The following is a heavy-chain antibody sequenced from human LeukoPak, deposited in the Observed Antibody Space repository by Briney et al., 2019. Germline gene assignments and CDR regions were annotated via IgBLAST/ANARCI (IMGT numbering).Heavy chain of an antibody. D-gene: IGHD2-15*01. CDR3: ARGLAVVVAATRGMGYFDY. J-gene: IGHJ4*02. Sequence: SETLSLTCAVYGGSFSGYYWSWIRQPPGKGLEWSGEINHSGSTNYNPSLKSRVTISVDTSKNQFSLKLSSVAAADTAVYYCARGLAVVVAATRGMGYFDYWGQGTLVTVSS. V-gene: IGHV4-34*01. CDR2: INHSGST. CDR1: GGSFSGYY.